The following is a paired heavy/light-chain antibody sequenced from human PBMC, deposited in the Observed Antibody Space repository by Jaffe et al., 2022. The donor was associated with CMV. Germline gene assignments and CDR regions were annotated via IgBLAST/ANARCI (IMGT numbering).Light chain of an antibody. CDR1: STNIGSNT. J-gene: IGLJ2*01. CDR2: SND. V-gene: IGLV1-44*01. CDR3: ATWDDSLNGLV. Sequence: QSVLTQPPSASGTPGQRVTISCSGSSTNIGSNTVNWYQQLPGTAPKLLIYSNDLRPSGVSDRFSGSKSGSSASLAISGLQSEDEADYYCATWDDSLNGLVFGGGTKLTVL.
Heavy chain of an antibody. CDR1: GFTVSSNN. D-gene: IGHD3-16*01. Sequence: EVQLVESGGGVIQPGGSLRLSCAASGFTVSSNNMNWVRQAPGKGLEWVSVFYSGGSTGYAASVKGRFTISRDNFKNTVYLQMNSLRAEDTAVYYCARDPGGLPYYYYGMDVWGQGTTVTVSS. CDR3: ARDPGGLPYYYYGMDV. J-gene: IGHJ6*02. V-gene: IGHV3-53*01. CDR2: FYSGGST.